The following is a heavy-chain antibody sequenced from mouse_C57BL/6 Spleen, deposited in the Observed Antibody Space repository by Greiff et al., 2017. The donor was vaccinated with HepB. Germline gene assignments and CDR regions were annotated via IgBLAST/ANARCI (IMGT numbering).Heavy chain of an antibody. CDR3: ARWTDWYFDV. J-gene: IGHJ1*03. CDR1: GYSFTGYY. Sequence: VQLQQSGPELVKPGASVKISCKASGYSFTGYYMNWVKQSPEKSLEWIGEINPSTGGTTYNQKFKAKATLTVDKSSSTAYMQLKSLTSEDSAVYYCARWTDWYFDVWGTGTTVTVSS. CDR2: INPSTGGT. V-gene: IGHV1-42*01.